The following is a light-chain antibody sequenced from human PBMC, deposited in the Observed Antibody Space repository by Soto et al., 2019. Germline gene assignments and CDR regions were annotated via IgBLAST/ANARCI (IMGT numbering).Light chain of an antibody. Sequence: EIVLTQSPGTLSLSPGERATLSCRASQSVSSSFLAWYQQKVGQAPRLLIYGASSRASGVPARFSGSGSGTNFTLTISSLEPEDFALYYCQQRNSWPPITFGQGTRLEIK. CDR2: GAS. CDR3: QQRNSWPPIT. V-gene: IGKV3D-20*02. J-gene: IGKJ5*01. CDR1: QSVSSSF.